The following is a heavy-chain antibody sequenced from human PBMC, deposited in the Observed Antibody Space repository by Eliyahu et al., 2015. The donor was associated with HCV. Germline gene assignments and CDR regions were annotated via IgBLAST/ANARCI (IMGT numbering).Heavy chain of an antibody. CDR1: VFTFSSYA. D-gene: IGHD3-22*01. CDR3: ARGKYDSSGYYHHNGGY. J-gene: IGHJ4*02. CDR2: ISGSGGST. Sequence: EVQLLESGGGLVQPGGSLTLSCAASVFTFSSYAMSWVRQAPGKGLEWVSAISGSGGSTYYADSVKGRFTISRDNSKNTLHLQMNSLRAEDTAVYYCARGKYDSSGYYHHNGGYWGQGTLVTVSS. V-gene: IGHV3-23*01.